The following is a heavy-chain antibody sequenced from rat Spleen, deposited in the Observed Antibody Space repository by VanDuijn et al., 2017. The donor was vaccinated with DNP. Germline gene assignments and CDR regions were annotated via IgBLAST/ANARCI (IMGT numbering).Heavy chain of an antibody. D-gene: IGHD1-4*01. CDR2: IDSAGIT. Sequence: EVQLQESGPGLVKPSQSLSLTCSVTGYSITSGYGWSWIRKFPGNRLEWMGFIDSAGITNYNPSLKSRISITRDTSKNQLFLQVNSVTTEDTATYYCARWPGYNPPYAMDAWGQGTSVTVSS. CDR1: GYSITSGYG. J-gene: IGHJ4*01. V-gene: IGHV3-3*01. CDR3: ARWPGYNPPYAMDA.